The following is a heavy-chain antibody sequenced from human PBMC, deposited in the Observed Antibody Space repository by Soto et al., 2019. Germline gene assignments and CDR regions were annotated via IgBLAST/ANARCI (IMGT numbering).Heavy chain of an antibody. V-gene: IGHV3-30*18. CDR3: AKDRAAAGYYYYYGMDV. J-gene: IGHJ6*02. D-gene: IGHD6-13*01. CDR1: GFTFSSYG. CDR2: ISYDGSNK. Sequence: GGSLRLSCAASGFTFSSYGMHWVRQAPGKGLEWVAVISYDGSNKYYADSVKGRFTISRDNSKNTLYLQMNSLRAEDTAVYYCAKDRAAAGYYYYYGMDVWGQGTTVTVSS.